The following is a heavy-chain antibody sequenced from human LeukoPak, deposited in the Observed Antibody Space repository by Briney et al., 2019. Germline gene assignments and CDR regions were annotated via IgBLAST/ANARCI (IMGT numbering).Heavy chain of an antibody. V-gene: IGHV1-8*01. CDR3: ATPPLYSSGWYDVNWFDP. CDR1: GYTFSNFD. J-gene: IGHJ5*02. CDR2: MSPKSGDR. Sequence: RASVKVSCTASGYTFSNFDINWVRQATGQGLEWMGWMSPKSGDRGYAQKFQGRVTMTRDTSKTTAYMELSSLRSEDTAVYYCATPPLYSSGWYDVNWFDPWGQGTLVTVSS. D-gene: IGHD6-19*01.